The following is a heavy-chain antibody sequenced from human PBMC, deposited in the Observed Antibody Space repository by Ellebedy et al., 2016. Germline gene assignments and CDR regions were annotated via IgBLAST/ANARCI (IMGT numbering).Heavy chain of an antibody. CDR1: GFTFSSYD. J-gene: IGHJ3*02. Sequence: GESLKISCAASGFTFSSYDMHWVRQATGKGLEWVSAIGAAGDTYYRGSVKGRFTISRENAKKSLYLQMHSLRVGDTAVYYCARESESTVPTSGAFDIWGQGTMVTVSS. D-gene: IGHD4-17*01. CDR3: ARESESTVPTSGAFDI. V-gene: IGHV3-13*01. CDR2: IGAAGDT.